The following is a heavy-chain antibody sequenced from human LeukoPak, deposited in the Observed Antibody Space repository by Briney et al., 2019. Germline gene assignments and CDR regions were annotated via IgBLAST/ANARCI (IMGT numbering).Heavy chain of an antibody. CDR3: TRDPGFGDLLYYFDY. Sequence: ASVKVSCKASGYTFTGYSMHWVRQAPGQGLEWMGWINPKSGDTKYVQKFQGRVTMTRDTSINTAYMELSRLRSDDTAVYYCTRDPGFGDLLYYFDYWGQGTLVTVSS. V-gene: IGHV1-2*02. CDR2: INPKSGDT. J-gene: IGHJ4*02. CDR1: GYTFTGYS. D-gene: IGHD3-10*01.